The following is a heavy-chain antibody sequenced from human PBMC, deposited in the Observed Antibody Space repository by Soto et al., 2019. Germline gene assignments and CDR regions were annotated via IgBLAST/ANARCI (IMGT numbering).Heavy chain of an antibody. D-gene: IGHD5-18*01. CDR2: ISAYNGNT. CDR3: ARVYSSGATSAYYYMDV. J-gene: IGHJ6*03. Sequence: ASVKVSCKASGYTFTSYGISWVRQAPGQGLEWMGWISAYNGNTNYAQKLQGRVTMTTDTSTSTAYMELRSLRSDDTAVYYCARVYSSGATSAYYYMDVWGKGTTVTVSS. V-gene: IGHV1-18*01. CDR1: GYTFTSYG.